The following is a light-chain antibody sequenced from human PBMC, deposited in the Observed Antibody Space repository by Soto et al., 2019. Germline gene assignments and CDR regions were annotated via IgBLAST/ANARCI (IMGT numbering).Light chain of an antibody. CDR3: QRNGSLPWR. CDR2: GAS. CDR1: QSVSSSY. Sequence: EIVLTQSPGTLSLSPGERATLSCRASQSVSSSYLAWYQQKLGQAPRLLIYGASSRATGIPDRFSGSGSGPTSTLTIGNLEPELFAVYYCQRNGSLPWRFGQGTKLE. J-gene: IGKJ1*01. V-gene: IGKV3-20*01.